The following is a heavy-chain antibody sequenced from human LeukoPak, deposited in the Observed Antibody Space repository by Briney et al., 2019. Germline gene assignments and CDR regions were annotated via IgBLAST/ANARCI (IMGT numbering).Heavy chain of an antibody. V-gene: IGHV3-21*01. Sequence: GGSLRLSCAASGFTFSSYNMNWVRQAPGKGLEWVSSISSSSSYIYYADSVKGRFTISRDNAKKSLYLQMNSLRAEDTAVYYCARGEPGTRDAFDIWGQGTMVTVSS. D-gene: IGHD1-1*01. CDR2: ISSSSSYI. J-gene: IGHJ3*02. CDR1: GFTFSSYN. CDR3: ARGEPGTRDAFDI.